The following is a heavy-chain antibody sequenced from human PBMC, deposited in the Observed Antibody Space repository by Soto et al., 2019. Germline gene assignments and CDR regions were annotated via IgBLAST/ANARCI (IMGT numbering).Heavy chain of an antibody. CDR3: AAYSRGDSPH. CDR2: ISGSGNTL. CDR1: GFTFSDYY. J-gene: IGHJ4*02. D-gene: IGHD2-21*01. V-gene: IGHV3-11*01. Sequence: GGSLRLSCAASGFTFSDYYMSWIRQAPGKGLEWVSYISGSGNTLYHADSVKGRFTISRDNAKNSLYLQMNSLRVEDTAVYYCAAYSRGDSPHWGQGTLDTVSS.